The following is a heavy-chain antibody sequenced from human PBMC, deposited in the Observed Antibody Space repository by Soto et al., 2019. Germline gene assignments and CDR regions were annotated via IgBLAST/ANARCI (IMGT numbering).Heavy chain of an antibody. CDR1: GFTFRNAW. V-gene: IGHV3-15*07. CDR3: TTDRNYDYIWGTYRYFAY. D-gene: IGHD3-16*02. CDR2: VKSRTDGGAA. J-gene: IGHJ1*01. Sequence: EVQLVESGGGLVRPGGSLRLSCAASGFTFRNAWMNWVRQAPGKGLEWVGRVKSRTDGGAADYAAPVKGRFTISRDDSRNTLSLQMNSLKSEDTAVYYCTTDRNYDYIWGTYRYFAYWGQGTLVTVSS.